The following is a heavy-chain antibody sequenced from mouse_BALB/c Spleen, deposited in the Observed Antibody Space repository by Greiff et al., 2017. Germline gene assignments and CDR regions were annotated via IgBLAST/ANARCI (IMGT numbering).Heavy chain of an antibody. CDR3: AREGLPSWFAY. CDR2: ISYSGST. CDR1: GYSITSDYA. V-gene: IGHV3-2*02. Sequence: EVQLQESGPGLVKPSQSLSLTCTVTGYSITSDYAWNWIRQFPGNKLEWMGYISYSGSTSYNPSLKSRISITRDTSKNQFFLQLNSVTTEDTATYYCAREGLPSWFAYWGQGTLVTVSA. J-gene: IGHJ3*01. D-gene: IGHD2-2*01.